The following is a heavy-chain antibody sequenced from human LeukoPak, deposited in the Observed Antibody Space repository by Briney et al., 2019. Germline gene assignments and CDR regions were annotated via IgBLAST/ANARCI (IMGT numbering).Heavy chain of an antibody. CDR1: GGSISSYY. D-gene: IGHD3-10*01. CDR3: ARADYGSRSYYNSNWFDP. V-gene: IGHV4-4*07. CDR2: IYPSGST. Sequence: PSETLSLTCTVSGGSISSYYWSWIRQPAGKGLEWIGRIYPSGSTNYNPSLESRVTMSVDTSKNQFSLKLSSVTAADTAVYYCARADYGSRSYYNSNWFDPWGQGTLVTVSS. J-gene: IGHJ5*02.